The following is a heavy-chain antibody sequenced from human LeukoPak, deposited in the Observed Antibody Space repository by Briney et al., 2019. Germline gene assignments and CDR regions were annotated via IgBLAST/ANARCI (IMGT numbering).Heavy chain of an antibody. CDR3: ARDKMQQSTEGSNFDH. CDR2: ISSSGSTI. J-gene: IGHJ4*02. CDR1: GFTFSSYE. D-gene: IGHD6-13*01. V-gene: IGHV3-48*03. Sequence: PGGSLRLSCAASGFTFSSYEMNWVRQAPGKGLEWVSYISSSGSTIYYADSVKGRFTISRDNAKNSLYLQMNSLRVEDTAVYYCARDKMQQSTEGSNFDHWGQGTLVTVSS.